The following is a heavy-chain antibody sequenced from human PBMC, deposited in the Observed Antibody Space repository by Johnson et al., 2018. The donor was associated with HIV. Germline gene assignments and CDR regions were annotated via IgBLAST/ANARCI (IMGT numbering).Heavy chain of an antibody. Sequence: VQLLESGGGVVQPGRSLRLSCAASGFTFSSYAMTWVRQAPGGGLEWVSGISASGGSAYYADSVKGRFTISRDNSKNTLYLQMNSLRAEDTAVYYCARGRYYDSGSYLDDAFDIWGQGTMVTVSS. CDR1: GFTFSSYA. CDR2: ISASGGSA. D-gene: IGHD3-10*01. J-gene: IGHJ3*02. CDR3: ARGRYYDSGSYLDDAFDI. V-gene: IGHV3-23*01.